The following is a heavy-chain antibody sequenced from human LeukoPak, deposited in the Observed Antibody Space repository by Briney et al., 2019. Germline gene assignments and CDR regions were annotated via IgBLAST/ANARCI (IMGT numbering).Heavy chain of an antibody. J-gene: IGHJ4*02. CDR1: GFTFSSYA. D-gene: IGHD6-6*01. CDR3: ARGGSSSSSPGDY. CDR2: ISSNGGST. Sequence: GGSLRLSCAASGFTFSSYAMHWVRQAPGKGLEYVSAISSNGGSTYYANSVKGRFTISRDNSKSTLYLQMGSLRAEDMAVYYCARGGSSSSSPGDYWGQGTLVTVSS. V-gene: IGHV3-64*01.